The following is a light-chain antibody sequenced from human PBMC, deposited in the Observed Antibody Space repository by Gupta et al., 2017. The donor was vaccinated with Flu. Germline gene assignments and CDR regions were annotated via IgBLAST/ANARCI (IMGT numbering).Light chain of an antibody. CDR1: GSNIATNY. CDR3: ATWDSSLSGVV. Sequence: TVTMSCSGGGSNIATNYVSWYQHVPGRAPKLLVYGDNQRPSGIPNRFSGSKSGASATLAISGLQTEDEGDYYCATWDSSLSGVVFGGGTKLTVL. V-gene: IGLV1-47*01. CDR2: GDN. J-gene: IGLJ2*01.